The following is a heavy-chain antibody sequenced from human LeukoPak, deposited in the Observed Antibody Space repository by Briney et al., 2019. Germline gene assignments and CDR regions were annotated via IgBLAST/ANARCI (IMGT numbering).Heavy chain of an antibody. CDR3: ARATAMVTPFDY. V-gene: IGHV3-30-3*01. CDR1: GFTFSSYA. Sequence: GGSLRLSCAASGFTFSSYAMHWVRQAPGKGLEWVAVISYDGSNKYYADSVKGRFTISGDNSKNTLYLQMNSLRAEDTAVYYCARATAMVTPFDYWGQGTLVTVSS. D-gene: IGHD5-18*01. J-gene: IGHJ4*02. CDR2: ISYDGSNK.